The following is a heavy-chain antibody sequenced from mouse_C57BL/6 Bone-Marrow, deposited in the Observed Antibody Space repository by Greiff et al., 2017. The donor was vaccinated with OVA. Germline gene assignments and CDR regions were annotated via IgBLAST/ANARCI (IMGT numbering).Heavy chain of an antibody. CDR3: ARHTWFAY. CDR2: ISGGGGNT. CDR1: GFTFSSYP. V-gene: IGHV5-9*01. J-gene: IGHJ3*01. Sequence: EVQLVESGGGLVKPGGSLKLSCAASGFTFSSYPMSWVRQTPEKRLEWVATISGGGGNTYYPDSVKGRFTISRDNAKNTLYLQMSRLRSEDTALYYCARHTWFAYWGQGTLVTVSA.